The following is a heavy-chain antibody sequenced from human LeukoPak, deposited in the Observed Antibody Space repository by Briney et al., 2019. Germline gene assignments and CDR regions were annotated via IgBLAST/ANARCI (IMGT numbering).Heavy chain of an antibody. CDR3: ARVGFGRWLQRGAFDI. J-gene: IGHJ3*02. CDR2: IYYSGST. D-gene: IGHD5-24*01. CDR1: GGSISSSSYY. Sequence: SETLSLTCTVSGGSISSSSYYWGWIRQPPGKGLEWIGSIYYSGSTYYNPSLKSRVTISVDTSKNQFSLKLSSVTAADTAVYYCARVGFGRWLQRGAFDIWGQGTMVTVSS. V-gene: IGHV4-39*01.